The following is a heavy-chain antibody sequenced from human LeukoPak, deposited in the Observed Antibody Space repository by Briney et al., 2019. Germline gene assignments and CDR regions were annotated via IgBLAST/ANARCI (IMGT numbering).Heavy chain of an antibody. CDR2: IYTSGST. CDR3: ARADYYDSSHRGRFDY. Sequence: SETLSLTCTVSGGSISSYYWSWIRPPAGKGLEWIGRIYTSGSTNYNPSLKSRVTMSVDTSKNQFSLKLNSVTAADTAVYYCARADYYDSSHRGRFDYWGQGTLVTVSS. V-gene: IGHV4-4*07. D-gene: IGHD3-22*01. CDR1: GGSISSYY. J-gene: IGHJ4*02.